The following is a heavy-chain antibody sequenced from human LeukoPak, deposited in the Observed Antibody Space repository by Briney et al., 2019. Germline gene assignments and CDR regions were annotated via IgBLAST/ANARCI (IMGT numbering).Heavy chain of an antibody. V-gene: IGHV3-74*01. D-gene: IGHD2-15*01. CDR3: VRDFGGPNAK. CDR1: GFTFRTNW. Sequence: GGSLRLSCVASGFTFRTNWMHWVREARGKGLVWVARMDRDGSITNHANSVKGRFTISRDNAKNTLYLQMNSLRAEDTAVYSCVRDFGGPNAKGGQGTLVTVSS. J-gene: IGHJ4*02. CDR2: MDRDGSIT.